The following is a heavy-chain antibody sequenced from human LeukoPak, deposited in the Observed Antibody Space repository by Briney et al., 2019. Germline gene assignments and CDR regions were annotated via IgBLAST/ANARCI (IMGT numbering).Heavy chain of an antibody. D-gene: IGHD1-26*01. CDR3: ARDLLKRGDAFDI. CDR1: GFTVSSNY. V-gene: IGHV3-53*01. CDR2: IYSGGST. Sequence: GSLRLSCAAPGFTVSSNYMSWVRQAPGKGLEWVSVIYSGGSTYYADSVKGRFTISRDNSKNTLYLQMNSLRAEDTAVYYCARDLLKRGDAFDIWGQGTMVTVSS. J-gene: IGHJ3*02.